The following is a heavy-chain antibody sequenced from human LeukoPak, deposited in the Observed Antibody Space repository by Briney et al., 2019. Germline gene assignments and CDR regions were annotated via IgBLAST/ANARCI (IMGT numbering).Heavy chain of an antibody. Sequence: GGSLRLSCVVSGFTFSNYSMNWVRQAPGKGLEWVSYISSRSSSIYYLDSVKGRFTISRDNAKNSLYLQMNSLRDEDTAVYYCARVMRRFGESSSDYWGQGTLVTVSS. J-gene: IGHJ4*02. V-gene: IGHV3-48*02. CDR2: ISSRSSSI. D-gene: IGHD3-10*01. CDR3: ARVMRRFGESSSDY. CDR1: GFTFSNYS.